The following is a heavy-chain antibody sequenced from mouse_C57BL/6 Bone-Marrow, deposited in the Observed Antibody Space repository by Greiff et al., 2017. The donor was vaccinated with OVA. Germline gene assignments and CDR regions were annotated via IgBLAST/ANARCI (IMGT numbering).Heavy chain of an antibody. Sequence: EVQRVESGGGLVQPGGSLKLSCAASGFTFSDYYMSWVRQTPEKRLEWVAYISNGGGSTYYPDTVKGRFTISRDNAKNTLYLQMSRLKSEDTAMYYCARRGGGDYFDYWGQGTTLTVSS. V-gene: IGHV5-12*01. CDR3: ARRGGGDYFDY. CDR1: GFTFSDYY. CDR2: ISNGGGST. J-gene: IGHJ2*01. D-gene: IGHD1-1*02.